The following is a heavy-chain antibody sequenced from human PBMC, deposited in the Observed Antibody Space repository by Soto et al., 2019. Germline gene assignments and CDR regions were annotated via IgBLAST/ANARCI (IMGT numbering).Heavy chain of an antibody. J-gene: IGHJ5*02. CDR2: INAGNGNT. CDR3: ARDRAYSTSSLTWFDP. D-gene: IGHD5-18*01. Sequence: ASVKVSCKASGYTFTSYAMHWVRQAPGQRLEWMGWINAGNGNTKYSQKLQGRVTITRDTSASTAYMELRSLRSDDTAVYYCARDRAYSTSSLTWFDPWGQGTLVTVSS. CDR1: GYTFTSYA. V-gene: IGHV1-3*01.